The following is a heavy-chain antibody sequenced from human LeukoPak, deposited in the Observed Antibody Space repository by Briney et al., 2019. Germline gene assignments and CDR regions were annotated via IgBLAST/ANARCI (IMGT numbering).Heavy chain of an antibody. D-gene: IGHD3-10*01. Sequence: ASVKVSCTASGYTFTSYDINWVRQATGQGLEWMGWMNPNSGNTGYAQKFQGRVTMTRNTSISTAYMELSSLRSEDTAVYYCAYPGYYYYGMDVWGQGTTVTVSS. CDR1: GYTFTSYD. V-gene: IGHV1-8*01. CDR2: MNPNSGNT. CDR3: AYPGYYYYGMDV. J-gene: IGHJ6*02.